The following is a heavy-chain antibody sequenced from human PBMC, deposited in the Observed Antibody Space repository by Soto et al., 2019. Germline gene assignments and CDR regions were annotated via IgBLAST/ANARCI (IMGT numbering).Heavy chain of an antibody. J-gene: IGHJ4*02. Sequence: PSQTLSLTCTVAGVSITSHFCSWIRQTPGKGLDWIGSITFSGATYSNPSLKGRAALSVDTSENHLSLTLNSVTSADTAVYFCARDRREGYTRYFDFWGQGHQVTVSS. CDR3: ARDRREGYTRYFDF. V-gene: IGHV4-59*11. CDR2: ITFSGAT. D-gene: IGHD3-9*01. CDR1: GVSITSHF.